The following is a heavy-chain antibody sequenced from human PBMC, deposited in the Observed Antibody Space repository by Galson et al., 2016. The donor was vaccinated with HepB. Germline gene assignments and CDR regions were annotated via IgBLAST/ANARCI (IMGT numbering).Heavy chain of an antibody. CDR1: GGSISSSNW. V-gene: IGHV4-4*02. CDR2: IYHSGST. Sequence: SETLSLTCAVSGGSISSSNWWSWVRQPPGKGLEWIGEIYHSGSTNYNPSLKSRVTISVDKSKNQFSLKLSSVTAADTALYYCAKAGTYSSSKGWFDPWGQGTLVTVSS. CDR3: AKAGTYSSSKGWFDP. J-gene: IGHJ5*02. D-gene: IGHD6-13*01.